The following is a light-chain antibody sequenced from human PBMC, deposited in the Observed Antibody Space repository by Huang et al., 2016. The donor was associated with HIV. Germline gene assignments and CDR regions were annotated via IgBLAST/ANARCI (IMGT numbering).Light chain of an antibody. CDR2: DAS. Sequence: EIVLTQSPATLSLSPGERATFSCRASQSVSRYLAWYQQKPGQAPRLLIYDASNRATGIPARFSGSGSGTDFTLTISSLDPEDFAVYYCQQLFTFGPGTKVDIK. V-gene: IGKV3-11*01. CDR1: QSVSRY. J-gene: IGKJ3*01. CDR3: QQLFT.